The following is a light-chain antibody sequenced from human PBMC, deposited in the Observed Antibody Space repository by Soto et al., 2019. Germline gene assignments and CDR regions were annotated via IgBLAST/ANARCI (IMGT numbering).Light chain of an antibody. V-gene: IGKV1-6*01. CDR1: QGIRNE. J-gene: IGKJ2*01. CDR2: AAS. CDR3: LQDSNYPRT. Sequence: AIQMTQSPSSLSASVGDRVTITCRASQGIRNELGWYQQTPGKAPKLLIYAASSFQSGVPSRFGGTGSGTDFTRPISSLQPEDFSTYYCLQDSNYPRTFGQGTKLEIK.